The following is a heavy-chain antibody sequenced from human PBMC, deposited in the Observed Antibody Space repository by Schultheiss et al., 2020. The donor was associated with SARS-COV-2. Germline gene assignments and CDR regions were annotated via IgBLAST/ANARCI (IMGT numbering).Heavy chain of an antibody. CDR3: ARGNLGLLWFGTSVYGMDV. Sequence: GGSLRLSCAASGFTLRTYALHWVRQAPGKGLGWVSYISSSSSTIYYADSVKGRFTISRDNSKNTLYLQMNSLRAEDTAVYYCARGNLGLLWFGTSVYGMDVWGQGTTVTVSS. V-gene: IGHV3-48*01. CDR2: ISSSSSTI. D-gene: IGHD3-10*01. CDR1: GFTLRTYA. J-gene: IGHJ6*02.